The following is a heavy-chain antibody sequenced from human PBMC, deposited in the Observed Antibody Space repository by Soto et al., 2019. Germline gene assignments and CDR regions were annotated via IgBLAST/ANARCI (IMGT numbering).Heavy chain of an antibody. CDR1: GGTFSSYA. CDR3: ARGHVPAALVYYFDY. D-gene: IGHD2-2*01. CDR2: IIPIFGTA. J-gene: IGHJ4*02. Sequence: QVQLVQSGAEVKKPGSSVKVSCKASGGTFSSYAISWVRQAPGQGLEWMGGIIPIFGTANYAQKFQGGVTITADASTSTAYMELSSLRSEDTAVYYCARGHVPAALVYYFDYWGRGTLVTVSS. V-gene: IGHV1-69*12.